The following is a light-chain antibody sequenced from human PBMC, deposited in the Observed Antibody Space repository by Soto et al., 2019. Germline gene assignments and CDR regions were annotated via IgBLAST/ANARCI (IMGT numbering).Light chain of an antibody. V-gene: IGKV1-9*01. CDR2: AAS. Sequence: DIPLTQSPSFLSASVGDRVTISCRASQDTRRNLAWYQQETGRAPRLLIYAASIVQSGVPSRFSGSGSGTEFTLTVSGLQPEDFATYYCQQLNAYPHTLGQGTKVESK. CDR1: QDTRRN. J-gene: IGKJ2*01. CDR3: QQLNAYPHT.